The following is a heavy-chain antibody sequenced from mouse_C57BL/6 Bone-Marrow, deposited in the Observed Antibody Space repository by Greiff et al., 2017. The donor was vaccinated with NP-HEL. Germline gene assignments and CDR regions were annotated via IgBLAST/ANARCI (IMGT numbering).Heavy chain of an antibody. J-gene: IGHJ4*01. CDR2: IHPNSGST. CDR3: ERRLWNYYYMDY. D-gene: IGHD1-1*02. V-gene: IGHV1-64*01. Sequence: QVQLQQPGAELVKPGASVKLSCKASGYTFTSYWMHWVKQRPGQGLEWIGMIHPNSGSTNYNEKFKSKATLTVDKSSSTAYMQISSLTSEDSAVYYCERRLWNYYYMDYWGQGTSVTVSS. CDR1: GYTFTSYW.